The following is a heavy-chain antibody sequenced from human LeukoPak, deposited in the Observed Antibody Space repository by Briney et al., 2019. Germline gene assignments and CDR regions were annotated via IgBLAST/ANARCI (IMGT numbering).Heavy chain of an antibody. D-gene: IGHD5-12*01. Sequence: RVRQPPGKGLEWIGSIYYSGSTYYNPSLKSRVAISVDTSKDQFSLKLSSVTAADTAVYYCARLGYDFGWYFDLWGRGTLVIVSS. J-gene: IGHJ2*01. V-gene: IGHV4-39*01. CDR3: ARLGYDFGWYFDL. CDR2: IYYSGST.